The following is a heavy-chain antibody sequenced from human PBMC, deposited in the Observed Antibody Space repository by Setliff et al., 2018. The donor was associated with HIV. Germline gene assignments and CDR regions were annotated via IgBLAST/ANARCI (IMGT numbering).Heavy chain of an antibody. D-gene: IGHD3-16*02. Sequence: PGGSLRLSCAASGFSITRYWMNWVRQAPGKGLEWVSGISWNSGSIGYADSVKGRFTISRDNAKNSLYLQMNSLRAEDTAVYYCARDSGPYYDYVWGTYRPEYFQHWGQGTLVTVSS. V-gene: IGHV3-9*01. CDR3: ARDSGPYYDYVWGTYRPEYFQH. CDR1: GFSITRYW. CDR2: ISWNSGSI. J-gene: IGHJ1*01.